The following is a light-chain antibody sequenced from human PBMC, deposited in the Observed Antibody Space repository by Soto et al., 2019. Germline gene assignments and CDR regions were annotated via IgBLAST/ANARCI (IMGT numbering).Light chain of an antibody. J-gene: IGKJ3*01. CDR1: QSVSSTY. V-gene: IGKV3-20*01. Sequence: EIVLTQAPGTLSLSPGERATLSCRASQSVSSTYLAWYQQKPGQAPRLLIYGASSRATGIPDRFSGSGSGTDFTLTISRLEPEDFAVYFFQQYGSSPEVTFGPGTKVNI. CDR2: GAS. CDR3: QQYGSSPEVT.